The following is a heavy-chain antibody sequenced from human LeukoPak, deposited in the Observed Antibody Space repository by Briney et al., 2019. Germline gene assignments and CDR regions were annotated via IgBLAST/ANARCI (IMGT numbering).Heavy chain of an antibody. Sequence: GGSLRLSCAASGFNVSNNYMNWVRQAPGKGLEWVSVIFSSGRTYYADSVKGRFTISRDTSKNALYLQMNSLRAEDTAVYYCAISGLGFGEVRGLDYWGQGTLVTVSS. CDR3: AISGLGFGEVRGLDY. J-gene: IGHJ4*02. CDR1: GFNVSNNY. D-gene: IGHD3-10*01. V-gene: IGHV3-53*01. CDR2: IFSSGRT.